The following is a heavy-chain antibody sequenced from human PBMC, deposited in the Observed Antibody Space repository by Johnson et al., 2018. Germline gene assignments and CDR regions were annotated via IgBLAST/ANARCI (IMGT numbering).Heavy chain of an antibody. CDR2: ISSSSTTI. D-gene: IGHD3-10*01. CDR1: GFTFSSYS. CDR3: ARDYYGSGTI. Sequence: EVQLVQSGGGLVQPGGSLRLTCAASGFTFSSYSMNWVRQAPGKGLAGVSYISSSSTTIYYADSVQGRFTISRDNAKNSLYLQMNSLRAEDTAVYYCARDYYGSGTIWGQGTMVTVSS. V-gene: IGHV3-48*01. J-gene: IGHJ3*02.